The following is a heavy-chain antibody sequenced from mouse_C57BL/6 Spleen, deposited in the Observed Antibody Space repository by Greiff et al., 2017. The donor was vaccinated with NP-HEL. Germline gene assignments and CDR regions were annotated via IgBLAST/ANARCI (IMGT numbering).Heavy chain of an antibody. J-gene: IGHJ2*01. V-gene: IGHV5-17*01. CDR2: ISSGSSTI. CDR1: GFTFSDYG. D-gene: IGHD1-1*01. Sequence: EVKVVESGGGLVKPGGSLKLSCAASGFTFSDYGMHWVRQAPAKGLEWVAYISSGSSTIYYADTVKGRFTISRDNAKNTLFLQMTSLRSEDTAMYYCARAIYYYGPNYWGQGTTLTVSS. CDR3: ARAIYYYGPNY.